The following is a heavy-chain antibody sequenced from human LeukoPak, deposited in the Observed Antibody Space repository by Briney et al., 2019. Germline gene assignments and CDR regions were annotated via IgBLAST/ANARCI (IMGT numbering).Heavy chain of an antibody. V-gene: IGHV4-61*01. CDR1: GGSVSSGSYY. J-gene: IGHJ4*02. CDR3: ARGGSRYSGYVGY. CDR2: IYYSGST. Sequence: SETLSLTCTVSGGSVSSGSYYWSWIRQPPGKGLEWIGYIYYSGSTNYNPSLKSRVTISVDTSKNQFSLKLSSVTAADTAVYHCARGGSRYSGYVGYWGQGTLVTVSS. D-gene: IGHD5-12*01.